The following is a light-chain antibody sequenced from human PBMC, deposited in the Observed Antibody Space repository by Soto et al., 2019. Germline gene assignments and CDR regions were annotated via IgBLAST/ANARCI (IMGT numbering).Light chain of an antibody. J-gene: IGKJ1*01. CDR1: QSISTY. CDR3: QQSFDFPWT. Sequence: DIQMTQSPSSLSASLGDRVTITCRASQSISTYLNWYQQKPGKAPKLLIYAASSLQSGVPSRFSGSGSGTDFTLTISSLQPEDFATYFCQQSFDFPWTFGQGTKVEIK. CDR2: AAS. V-gene: IGKV1-39*01.